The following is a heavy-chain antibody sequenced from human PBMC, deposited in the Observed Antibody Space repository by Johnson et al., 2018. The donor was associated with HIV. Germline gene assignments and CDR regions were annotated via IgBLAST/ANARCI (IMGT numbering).Heavy chain of an antibody. CDR1: GFTFSSYG. D-gene: IGHD6-13*01. CDR2: ISGSGGST. CDR3: ARGGYSSSWPDPDAFDI. J-gene: IGHJ3*02. V-gene: IGHV3-NL1*01. Sequence: VQLVESGGGVVQPGRSLRLSCVASGFTFSSYGMHGVRQAPGQGLEWVSAISGSGGSTYYADSVKGRFNISRDNSKNTLYLQMNSLRDEDPAVYYWARGGYSSSWPDPDAFDIWGQGTMVTVSS.